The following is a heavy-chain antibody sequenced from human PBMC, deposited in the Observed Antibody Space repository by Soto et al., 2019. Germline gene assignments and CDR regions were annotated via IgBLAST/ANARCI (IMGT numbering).Heavy chain of an antibody. CDR1: GFTVSSNY. CDR3: ARDPGTIFGVVIIPNPYYYGMDV. J-gene: IGHJ6*02. Sequence: GGSLRLSCAASGFTVSSNYMTWVRQAPGKGLEWVSIIYPDGNTYYADSVKGRFTFSRDNAKNTLYLQMNSLRAEDTAVYYCARDPGTIFGVVIIPNPYYYGMDVWGQGTTVTVSS. D-gene: IGHD3-3*01. CDR2: IYPDGNT. V-gene: IGHV3-66*01.